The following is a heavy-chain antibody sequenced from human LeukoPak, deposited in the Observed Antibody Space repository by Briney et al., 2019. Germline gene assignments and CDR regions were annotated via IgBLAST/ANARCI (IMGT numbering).Heavy chain of an antibody. D-gene: IGHD6-19*01. J-gene: IGHJ4*02. Sequence: GGSLRLSCAASGFTFSTYGMHWVRQAPGKGLEWGAVISYDGSNKYYADSVKGRFTISRDNSKNTLYLQMNSLRAEDTAVYYCASYSIAVAGSYYFDYWGQGTLVTVSS. CDR2: ISYDGSNK. V-gene: IGHV3-30*03. CDR3: ASYSIAVAGSYYFDY. CDR1: GFTFSTYG.